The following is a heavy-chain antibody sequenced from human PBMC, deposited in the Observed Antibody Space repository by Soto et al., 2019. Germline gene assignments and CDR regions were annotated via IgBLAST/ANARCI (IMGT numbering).Heavy chain of an antibody. CDR1: GFTFSSYG. D-gene: IGHD3-10*01. Sequence: QVQLVESGGGVVQPGRSLRLSCAASGFTFSSYGMHWVRQAPGKGLEWAAVIGYDGSNKYYADSVKGRFTISRDNSKKPLYLQMNSLRAEANAVYYCARGGGAVTMVRGVIIPMLDWFDPWGQGTLVTVSS. CDR2: IGYDGSNK. J-gene: IGHJ5*02. CDR3: ARGGGAVTMVRGVIIPMLDWFDP. V-gene: IGHV3-33*01.